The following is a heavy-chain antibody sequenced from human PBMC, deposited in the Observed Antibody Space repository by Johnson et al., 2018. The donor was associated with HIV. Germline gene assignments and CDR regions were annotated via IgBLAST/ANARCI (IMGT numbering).Heavy chain of an antibody. J-gene: IGHJ3*02. D-gene: IGHD6-19*01. V-gene: IGHV3-74*02. CDR1: GFTFSSYW. CDR2: INSDGSST. CDR3: ARGKKQWLDEDAFDI. Sequence: VQLVESGGGLVQPGGSLRLSCAASGFTFSSYWMHLVHQAPGKGLVWVSRINSDGSSTSYADSVKGRFTISRDNAKNTLYLQMNSLRAEDTAVYYCARGKKQWLDEDAFDIWGQGTMVTVSS.